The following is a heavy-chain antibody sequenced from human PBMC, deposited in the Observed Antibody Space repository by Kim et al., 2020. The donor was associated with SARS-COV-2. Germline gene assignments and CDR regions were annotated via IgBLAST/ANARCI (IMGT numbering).Heavy chain of an antibody. CDR1: GFTFSSYA. V-gene: IGHV3-23*01. CDR3: AKDPWHAAFKITMVRVQGRFDY. J-gene: IGHJ4*02. CDR2: ISGSGGST. D-gene: IGHD3-10*01. Sequence: GGSLRLSCAASGFTFSSYAMSWVRQAPGKGLEWVSAISGSGGSTYYADSVKGRFTISRDNSKNTLYLQMNSLRAEDTAVYYCAKDPWHAAFKITMVRVQGRFDYWGQGTLVTVSS.